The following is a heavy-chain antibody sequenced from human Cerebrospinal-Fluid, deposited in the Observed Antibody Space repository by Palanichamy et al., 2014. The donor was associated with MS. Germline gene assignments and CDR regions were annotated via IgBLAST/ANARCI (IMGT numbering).Heavy chain of an antibody. V-gene: IGHV3-21*06. CDR2: ISRSSGHA. CDR3: AREYYYGSGTYYRGISYYYDGMDV. CDR1: GSTFSQYS. J-gene: IGHJ6*02. D-gene: IGHD3-10*01. Sequence: EVQLVESGGGLGQPGGSLRLSCAASGSTFSQYSMNWVRLAPGKGLEWVSSISRSSGHAYYADSVRGRLTISRDNAKNSVYLQMNDVRAEDTAIYYCAREYYYGSGTYYRGISYYYDGMDVWGQGTTVTVSS.